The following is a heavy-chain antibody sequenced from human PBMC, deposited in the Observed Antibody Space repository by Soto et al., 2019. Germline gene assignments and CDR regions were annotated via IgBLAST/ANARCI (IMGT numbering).Heavy chain of an antibody. CDR1: GGSFSGYY. D-gene: IGHD6-19*01. J-gene: IGHJ4*02. Sequence: QVQLQQWGAGLLKPSETLSLTCAVYGGSFSGYYWSWIRQPPGKGLEWIGEINHSGSTNYNPSLKSRVTISVDTSKNQFSLKLSSVTAADTAVYYCARVGPGLVDYWGQGTLVTVSS. V-gene: IGHV4-34*01. CDR2: INHSGST. CDR3: ARVGPGLVDY.